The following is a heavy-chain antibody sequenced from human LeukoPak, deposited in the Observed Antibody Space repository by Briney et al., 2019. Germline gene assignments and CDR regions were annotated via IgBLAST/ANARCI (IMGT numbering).Heavy chain of an antibody. D-gene: IGHD4-23*01. CDR3: TREDLCGGNVYRCGGSDS. V-gene: IGHV1-18*01. Sequence: ASVKVSCKASGYTFTSFAISWVRQAPGEGLEWMGWINTYNGNTDYAQKVQDRVTMTADTSTSTAYMELRSLRSDDTAVYYCTREDLCGGNVYRCGGSDSWGQGTLVTVSS. CDR2: INTYNGNT. CDR1: GYTFTSFA. J-gene: IGHJ4*02.